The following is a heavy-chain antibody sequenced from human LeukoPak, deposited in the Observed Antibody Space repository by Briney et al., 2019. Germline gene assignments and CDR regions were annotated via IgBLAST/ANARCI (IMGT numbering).Heavy chain of an antibody. CDR1: GYTFTSYG. CDR3: ARSPQQLVPFDY. J-gene: IGHJ4*02. V-gene: IGHV1-18*04. Sequence: ASVKASCKATGYTFTSYGISWVRQAPGQGLEWMGWISAYNGNTNYAQKLQGRVTMTTDTSTSTAYMELRSLRSDDTAVYYCARSPQQLVPFDYWGQETLVTVSS. CDR2: ISAYNGNT. D-gene: IGHD6-13*01.